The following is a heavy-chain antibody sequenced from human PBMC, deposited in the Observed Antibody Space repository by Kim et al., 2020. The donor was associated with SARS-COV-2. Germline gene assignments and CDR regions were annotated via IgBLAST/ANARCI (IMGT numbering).Heavy chain of an antibody. CDR3: AKPLGVRGVTSGAFFDY. J-gene: IGHJ4*02. D-gene: IGHD3-10*01. CDR1: GFTFSSYG. CDR2: ISYDGSNK. Sequence: GGSLRLSCAASGFTFSSYGMHWVRQAPGKGLEWVAVISYDGSNKYYADSVKGRFTISRDNSKNTLYLQMNSLRAEDTAVYYCAKPLGVRGVTSGAFFDYWGQGTLVTVSS. V-gene: IGHV3-30*18.